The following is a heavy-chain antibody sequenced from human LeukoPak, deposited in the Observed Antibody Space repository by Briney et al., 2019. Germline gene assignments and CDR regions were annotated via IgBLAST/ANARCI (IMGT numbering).Heavy chain of an antibody. CDR3: ARGLGKTHYYDFWSGYYTGSTWGRAFDI. J-gene: IGHJ3*02. CDR1: GGSFSGYY. V-gene: IGHV4-34*01. CDR2: INHSGST. D-gene: IGHD3-3*01. Sequence: PSETLSLTCAVYGGSFSGYYWSWIRQPPGKGLEWIGEINHSGSTNYNPSLKSRVTISVDTSKNQFSLKLSSVTAADTAVYYCARGLGKTHYYDFWSGYYTGSTWGRAFDIWGQGTMVTVSS.